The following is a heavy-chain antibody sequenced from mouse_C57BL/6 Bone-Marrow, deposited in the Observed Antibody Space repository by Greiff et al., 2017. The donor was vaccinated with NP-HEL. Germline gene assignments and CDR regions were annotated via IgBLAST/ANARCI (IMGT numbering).Heavy chain of an antibody. J-gene: IGHJ1*03. CDR1: GYTFTSSG. V-gene: IGHV1-81*01. Sequence: VKLQQSGAELARPGASVKLSCKASGYTFTSSGISWVKQRTGQGLEWIGEIYPRSGNTYYNEKFKGKATLTADKSSSTAYMELRSLTSEDAAVYFCANRGNYLYWYFDVWGTGTTVTVSS. CDR2: IYPRSGNT. CDR3: ANRGNYLYWYFDV. D-gene: IGHD2-1*01.